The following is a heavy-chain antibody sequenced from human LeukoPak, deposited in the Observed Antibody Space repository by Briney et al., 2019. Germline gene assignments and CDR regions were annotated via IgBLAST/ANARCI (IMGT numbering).Heavy chain of an antibody. V-gene: IGHV3-48*03. Sequence: GGSLRLSCAASGLTFSSYEINWVRQAPGKGLEWVSYISSSGSTIYYADSVKGRFTISRDNAKNSLYLQMNSLRAEDTAVYYCARDLWHSSGVFDYWGQGTLVTVSS. D-gene: IGHD6-19*01. CDR2: ISSSGSTI. CDR3: ARDLWHSSGVFDY. J-gene: IGHJ4*02. CDR1: GLTFSSYE.